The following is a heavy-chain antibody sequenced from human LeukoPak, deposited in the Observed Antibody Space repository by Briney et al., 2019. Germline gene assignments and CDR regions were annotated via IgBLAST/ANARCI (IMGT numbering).Heavy chain of an antibody. V-gene: IGHV3-74*01. CDR2: INTDGSST. CDR3: AREDGSGSFYYYYYYYMDV. CDR1: GFTFSSYW. D-gene: IGHD3-10*01. Sequence: PGGSLRLSCAASGFTFSSYWMHWVRQAPGKGLVWVSRINTDGSSTGYADSVKGRFTISRDNAKNTLYLQMNSLRAEDTAVYYCAREDGSGSFYYYYYYYMDVWGKGTTVTVSS. J-gene: IGHJ6*03.